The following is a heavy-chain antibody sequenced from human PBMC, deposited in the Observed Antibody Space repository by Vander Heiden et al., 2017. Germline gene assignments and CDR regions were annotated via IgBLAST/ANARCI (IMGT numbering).Heavy chain of an antibody. CDR2: IYYRGNT. CDR3: ARAGVTTIRATNMDV. CDR1: GASISPYY. V-gene: IGHV4-59*01. Sequence: QVQLQESGPGLVKPSETLSLTCTVSGASISPYYWSWIRQSPGKGLEWIGDIYYRGNTNYNSSLKSRLTLSIDTSKNQFSLNLRSVTAADTAVYYCARAGVTTIRATNMDVWGQGTTVTVSS. J-gene: IGHJ6*02. D-gene: IGHD4-17*01.